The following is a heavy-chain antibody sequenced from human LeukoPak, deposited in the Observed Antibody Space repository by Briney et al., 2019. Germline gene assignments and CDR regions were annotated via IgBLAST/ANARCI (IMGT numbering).Heavy chain of an antibody. CDR2: INHSGST. CDR1: GGSFSGYY. CDR3: ASGDSSGFVRSGNYYYGMDV. V-gene: IGHV4-34*01. D-gene: IGHD3-22*01. Sequence: SETLSLTCAVYGGSFSGYYWSWIRQPPGKGLGWIGEINHSGSTNYNPSLKSRVTISVDTSKNQFSRKLSSVTAADTAVYYCASGDSSGFVRSGNYYYGMDVWGQGTTVTVSS. J-gene: IGHJ6*02.